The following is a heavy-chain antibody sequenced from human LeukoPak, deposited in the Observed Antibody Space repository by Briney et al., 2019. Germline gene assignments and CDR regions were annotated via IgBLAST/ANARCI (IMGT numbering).Heavy chain of an antibody. CDR1: GGTFSSYA. CDR3: ASDNGGYHSSGLLTV. J-gene: IGHJ4*02. Sequence: ASVKVSCKASGGTFSSYAISWVRQAPGQGLEWMGRIIPIFGIANYAQKFQGRVTITADKSTSTAYMELSSLRSEDTAVYYCASDNGGYHSSGLLTVWGQGTLVTVSS. CDR2: IIPIFGIA. V-gene: IGHV1-69*04. D-gene: IGHD3-22*01.